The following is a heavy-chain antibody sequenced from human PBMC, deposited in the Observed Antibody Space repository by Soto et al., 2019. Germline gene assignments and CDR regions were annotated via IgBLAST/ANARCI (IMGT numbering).Heavy chain of an antibody. D-gene: IGHD3-22*01. CDR3: ARGADSSCYYSTDYAFDI. Sequence: PSETLSLTCTVSGGSISSYYWSWIRQPPGKGLEWIGYIYYSGSTNYNPSLKSRVTISVDTSKNQFSLKLSSVTAADTAVYYCARGADSSCYYSTDYAFDIWGQGTMVTVSS. CDR1: GGSISSYY. V-gene: IGHV4-59*01. CDR2: IYYSGST. J-gene: IGHJ3*02.